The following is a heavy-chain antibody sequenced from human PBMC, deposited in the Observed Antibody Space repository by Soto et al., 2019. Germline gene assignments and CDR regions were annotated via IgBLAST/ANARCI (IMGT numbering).Heavy chain of an antibody. CDR2: INPSGGST. D-gene: IGHD2-2*01. V-gene: IGHV1-46*03. J-gene: IGHJ6*03. CDR1: GYTFTNHY. Sequence: ASGKVSSQASGYTFTNHYIHWGRPAPGQGLERMGIINPSGGSTSYAQKFQGRVTMTRDTSTSTVYMELSSLRSEDTAVYYCAIGIVVVPAAMSDYYYYMDVWGKGTTVTVSS. CDR3: AIGIVVVPAAMSDYYYYMDV.